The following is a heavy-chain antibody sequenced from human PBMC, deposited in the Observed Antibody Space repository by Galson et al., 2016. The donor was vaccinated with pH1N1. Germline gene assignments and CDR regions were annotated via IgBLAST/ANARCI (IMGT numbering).Heavy chain of an antibody. Sequence: QSGAEVKKPGESLEISCKGSGYSFTSYWIGWVRQMPGKGLEWMGIIYPGDSDTRYSPSFQGQVTISADKSISTAYLQWSRLKASDTAIYYCAGQSRDPMVPGWFDPWGQGTLVTVSS. CDR3: AGQSRDPMVPGWFDP. CDR1: GYSFTSYW. CDR2: IYPGDSDT. V-gene: IGHV5-51*03. D-gene: IGHD4/OR15-4a*01. J-gene: IGHJ5*02.